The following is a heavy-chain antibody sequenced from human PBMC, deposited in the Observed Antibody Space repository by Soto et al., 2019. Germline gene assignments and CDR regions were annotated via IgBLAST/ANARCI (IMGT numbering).Heavy chain of an antibody. CDR1: GFTFNSYS. V-gene: IGHV3-48*02. D-gene: IGHD3-10*01. Sequence: EVQLVESGGGLVQPGGSLRLSCAASGFTFNSYSMNWVRQAPGKGLEWVSYISSSSSTIYYADSVKGRFTISRDNAKNSLYLQMTSLRDEDTSVYYCARAGYYGSGILLWGKGTLVTVS. CDR2: ISSSSSTI. CDR3: ARAGYYGSGILL. J-gene: IGHJ4*02.